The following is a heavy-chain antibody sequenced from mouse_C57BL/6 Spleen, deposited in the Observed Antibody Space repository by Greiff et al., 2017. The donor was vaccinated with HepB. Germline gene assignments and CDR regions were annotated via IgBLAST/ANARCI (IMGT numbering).Heavy chain of an antibody. J-gene: IGHJ1*03. Sequence: EVQLVESGGDLVKPGGSLKLSCAASGFTFSSYGMSWVRQTPDKRLEWVATISSGGSYTYYPDSVKGRFTISRDNAKNTLYLQMSSLKSEDTAMYYCARQGLLDWYFDVWGTGTTVTVSS. CDR3: ARQGLLDWYFDV. CDR1: GFTFSSYG. CDR2: ISSGGSYT. D-gene: IGHD2-3*01. V-gene: IGHV5-6*01.